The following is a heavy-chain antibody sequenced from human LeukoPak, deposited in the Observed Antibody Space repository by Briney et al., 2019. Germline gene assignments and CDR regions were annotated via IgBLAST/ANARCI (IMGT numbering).Heavy chain of an antibody. CDR3: ARGSLVVAASPPYYYYGVDV. CDR1: GYTFTGYY. J-gene: IGHJ6*02. Sequence: EASVKVSCKASGYTFTGYYMHWVRQAPGQGLEWMGWINPNSGGTNYAQKFQGRVTMTRDTSISTAYMELSRLRSDDTAVYYCARGSLVVAASPPYYYYGVDVWGQGTTVTVSS. D-gene: IGHD2-15*01. V-gene: IGHV1-2*02. CDR2: INPNSGGT.